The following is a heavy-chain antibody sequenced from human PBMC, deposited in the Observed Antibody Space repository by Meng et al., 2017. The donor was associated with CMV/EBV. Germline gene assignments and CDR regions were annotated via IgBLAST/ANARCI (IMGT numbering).Heavy chain of an antibody. CDR2: IYYSGST. D-gene: IGHD3-10*01. Sequence: QLQASAPGLVNPSETPYLTCNGSGGSISSSSYYWGWIRQPPGKGLEWIGSIYYSGSTYYNPSLKSRVTISVDTSKNQFSLKLSSVTAADTAVYYCASLAGDYWGQGTLVTVSS. V-gene: IGHV4-39*07. J-gene: IGHJ4*02. CDR1: GGSISSSSYY. CDR3: ASLAGDY.